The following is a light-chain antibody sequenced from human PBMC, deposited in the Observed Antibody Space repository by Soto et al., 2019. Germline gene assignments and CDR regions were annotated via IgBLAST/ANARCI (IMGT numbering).Light chain of an antibody. Sequence: EIVLTQSPATLSLSPGERATLSCRASQSVSSYLAWYQQKPGQAPRLLIYDASNRATGIPARFSGSGSGTDFTLTISSLESEDFAVYHCQQRSNWPPMYTFCQGTKLEIK. J-gene: IGKJ2*01. V-gene: IGKV3-11*01. CDR3: QQRSNWPPMYT. CDR1: QSVSSY. CDR2: DAS.